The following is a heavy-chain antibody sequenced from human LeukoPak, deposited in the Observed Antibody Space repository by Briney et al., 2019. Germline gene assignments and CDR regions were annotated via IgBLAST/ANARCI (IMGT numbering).Heavy chain of an antibody. V-gene: IGHV4-34*01. D-gene: IGHD5-18*01. CDR1: GGSFSGYY. J-gene: IGHJ4*02. CDR3: ARELRGYSYGSVDY. CDR2: INHSGST. Sequence: ETSETLSLTCAVYGGSFSGYYWSWIRQPPGKGLEWIGEINHSGSTNYSPSLKSRVTISVDTSKNQFSLKLSSVTAADTAVYYCARELRGYSYGSVDYWGQGTLVTVSS.